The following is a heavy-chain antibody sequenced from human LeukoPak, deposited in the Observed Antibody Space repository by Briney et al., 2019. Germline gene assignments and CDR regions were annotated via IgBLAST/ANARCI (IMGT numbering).Heavy chain of an antibody. CDR1: GGAFSGYY. V-gene: IGHV4-34*01. CDR2: INHSGST. J-gene: IGHJ5*02. D-gene: IGHD2-2*01. Sequence: SETLSLTCAVYGGAFSGYYWSWIRQPPGKGLEWIWQINHSGSTNYNPSLKSRVTISVDTSKNQFSLKLSSVTAADTAVYYCARDGYCSSTSCYNWFDPWGQGTLVTVSS. CDR3: ARDGYCSSTSCYNWFDP.